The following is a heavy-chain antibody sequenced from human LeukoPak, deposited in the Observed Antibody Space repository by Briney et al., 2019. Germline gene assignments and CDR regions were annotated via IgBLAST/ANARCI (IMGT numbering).Heavy chain of an antibody. V-gene: IGHV3-30*02. CDR3: AKDHDTSFDY. J-gene: IGHJ4*02. CDR2: IRYDGSNK. Sequence: GGSLRLSCAASGFTFSSYGMYWVRQAPGKGLEWVACIRYDGSNKYYADSVKGRFTISRDNTKNTLYLQMNSLRAEDTAVYYCAKDHDTSFDYWGQGTLVTVSP. D-gene: IGHD3-22*01. CDR1: GFTFSSYG.